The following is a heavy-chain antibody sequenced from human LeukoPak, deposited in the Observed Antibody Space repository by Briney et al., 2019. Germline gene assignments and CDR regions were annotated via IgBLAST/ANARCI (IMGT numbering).Heavy chain of an antibody. CDR1: GGSISSGSYY. D-gene: IGHD6-6*01. CDR3: ARIHSSSFYYYYYMDV. V-gene: IGHV4-61*02. Sequence: SETLSLTCTVSGGSISSGSYYWRWLRQPAGKGLEWLGRIYTSGSTNYNPSLKSRVTISVDTSKNQFSLKLSSVTAADTAVYYCARIHSSSFYYYYYMDVWGKGTTVTVSS. CDR2: IYTSGST. J-gene: IGHJ6*03.